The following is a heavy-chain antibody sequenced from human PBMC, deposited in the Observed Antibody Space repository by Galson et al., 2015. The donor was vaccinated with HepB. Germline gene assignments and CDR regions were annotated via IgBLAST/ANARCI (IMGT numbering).Heavy chain of an antibody. CDR2: LIGGSST. D-gene: IGHD3-22*01. Sequence: SLRLSCAVSGFIFSNYAMTWVRQAPGKGLEWVSTLIGGSSTIYADSVKGRFTISRDNSKNTLYLQMNSLRVEDTAVYYCAKDYQQTYYDDSTYYAPIDYWGQGTLVTVSS. CDR3: AKDYQQTYYDDSTYYAPIDY. V-gene: IGHV3-23*01. CDR1: GFIFSNYA. J-gene: IGHJ4*02.